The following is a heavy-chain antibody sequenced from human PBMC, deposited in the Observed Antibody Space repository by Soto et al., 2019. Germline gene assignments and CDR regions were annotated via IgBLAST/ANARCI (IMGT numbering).Heavy chain of an antibody. CDR3: ARDALFEGDAFDI. CDR1: GFTFSSYA. Sequence: QVQLVESGGGVVQPGRSLRLSCAASGFTFSSYAMHWVRQAPGNGLEWVAVISYDGSNKYYADSVKGRFTISRDNSKNTLYLQMNSLRAEDTAVYYCARDALFEGDAFDIWGQGTMVNVSS. V-gene: IGHV3-30-3*01. CDR2: ISYDGSNK. J-gene: IGHJ3*02.